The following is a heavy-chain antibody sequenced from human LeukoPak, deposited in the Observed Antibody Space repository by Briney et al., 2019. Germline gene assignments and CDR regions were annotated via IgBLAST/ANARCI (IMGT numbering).Heavy chain of an antibody. D-gene: IGHD2-15*01. CDR3: AKRATGLRIVGDD. V-gene: IGHV3-23*01. Sequence: GGSLRLSCAASGFTFSNYAMTWVRQAPGMGLEWVSTITGSGYDAYYADSVKGRFSISRDNSKNMLYLHMDSLRAEDTAVYYCAKRATGLRIVGDDWGQGTLVTVSS. J-gene: IGHJ4*02. CDR2: ITGSGYDA. CDR1: GFTFSNYA.